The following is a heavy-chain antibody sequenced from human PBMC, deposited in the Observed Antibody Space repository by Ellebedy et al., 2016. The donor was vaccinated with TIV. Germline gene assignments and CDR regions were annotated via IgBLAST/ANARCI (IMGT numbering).Heavy chain of an antibody. V-gene: IGHV1-46*01. Sequence: ASVKVSXXASGYTFTDHYIHWVRQAPGQGLEWMGYINPSGGNIRYAQKFKDRLTMTTDTSTSTVYMELSSLRSEDPAVYYCARSLTHCNGGGCLSWGQGTLVTVSS. D-gene: IGHD2-15*01. J-gene: IGHJ5*02. CDR2: INPSGGNI. CDR3: ARSLTHCNGGGCLS. CDR1: GYTFTDHY.